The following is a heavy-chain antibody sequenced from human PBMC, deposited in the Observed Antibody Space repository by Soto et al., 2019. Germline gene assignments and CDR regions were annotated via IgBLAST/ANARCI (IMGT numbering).Heavy chain of an antibody. Sequence: QVQLVESGGVVVQPGRSLRLSCAASGFTFSRYGMHWVRQAPGKGLEWVAVIWYDGSNKYYADSVKGRFTISRDNSKYTLYLQMNSLRADDTAVDYCERDSQVVTAIPDAFDLWGQGTMVTVSS. CDR2: IWYDGSNK. CDR1: GFTFSRYG. CDR3: ERDSQVVTAIPDAFDL. D-gene: IGHD2-21*02. J-gene: IGHJ3*01. V-gene: IGHV3-33*01.